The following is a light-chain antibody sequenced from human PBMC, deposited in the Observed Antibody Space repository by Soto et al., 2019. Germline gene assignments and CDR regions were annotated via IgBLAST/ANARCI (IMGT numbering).Light chain of an antibody. CDR2: GVT. J-gene: IGLJ1*01. CDR1: SSDVGGYNY. CDR3: FSHRGGDSHV. V-gene: IGLV2-14*01. Sequence: QSARTQPASVSGSPGQSITISCTGTSSDVGGYNYVSWYQQYPGKAPKLMIYGVTNRPSGVSNRFSGSKTGNTASLIISGLQAEDEAYYYCFSHRGGDSHVFGTGTKVTVL.